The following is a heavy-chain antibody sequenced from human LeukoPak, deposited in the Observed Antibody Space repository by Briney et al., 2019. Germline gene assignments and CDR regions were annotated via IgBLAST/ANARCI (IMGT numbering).Heavy chain of an antibody. CDR3: AKGGYYYDSSGSDY. CDR1: GFTFSSYA. V-gene: IGHV3-23*01. CDR2: ISGSGGST. D-gene: IGHD3-22*01. Sequence: PGGSQRLSCAASGFTFSSYAMSWVRQAPGKGLEWVSAISGSGGSTYYADSVKGRFTISRDNSKNTLYLQMNSLRADDTAVYYCAKGGYYYDSSGSDYWGQGTLVTVSS. J-gene: IGHJ4*02.